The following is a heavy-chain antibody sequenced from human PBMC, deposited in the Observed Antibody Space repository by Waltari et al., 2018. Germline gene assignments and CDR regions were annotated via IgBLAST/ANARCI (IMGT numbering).Heavy chain of an antibody. CDR2: IIPIFGTA. Sequence: QVQLVQSGAEVKKPGSSVKFSCKASGGTFSSYAISWVLQAPGQGLEWMGGIIPIFGTANYAQKFQGRVTITTDESTSTAYMELSSLRSEDTAVYYCARDRRDGYNDAFDIWGQGTMVTVSS. D-gene: IGHD5-12*01. J-gene: IGHJ3*02. V-gene: IGHV1-69*05. CDR3: ARDRRDGYNDAFDI. CDR1: GGTFSSYA.